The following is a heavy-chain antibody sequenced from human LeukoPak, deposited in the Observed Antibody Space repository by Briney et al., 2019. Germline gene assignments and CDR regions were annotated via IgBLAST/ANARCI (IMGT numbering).Heavy chain of an antibody. V-gene: IGHV1-2*02. CDR2: INPNSGGT. CDR1: GGTFSSYA. Sequence: ASVKVSCKASGGTFSSYAISWVRQAPGQGLEWMGWINPNSGGTNYAQKFQGRVTMTRDTSISTAYMELSRLRSDDTAVYYCARVDWNDGWSFDYWGQGTLVTVSS. D-gene: IGHD1-1*01. J-gene: IGHJ4*02. CDR3: ARVDWNDGWSFDY.